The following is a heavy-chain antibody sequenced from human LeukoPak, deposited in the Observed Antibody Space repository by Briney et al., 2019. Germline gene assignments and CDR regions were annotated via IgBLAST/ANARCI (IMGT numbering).Heavy chain of an antibody. V-gene: IGHV4-61*02. CDR3: ARGSCGVNCPKFNWLDT. CDR1: GDSITSGSKY. J-gene: IGHJ5*02. D-gene: IGHD2-21*01. CDR2: VYMNGHS. Sequence: KSSDTQSLTCTVSGDSITSGSKYWTWIRQSAGGGLEWIGRVYMNGHSNSNPSLESRVTISVDTSNNQFSLNLASVTAADTARYFCARGSCGVNCPKFNWLDTWGQGILVTVSS.